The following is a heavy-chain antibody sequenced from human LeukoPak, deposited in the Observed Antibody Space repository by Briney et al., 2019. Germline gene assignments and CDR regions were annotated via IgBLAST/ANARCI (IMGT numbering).Heavy chain of an antibody. CDR2: ISVNGGKT. D-gene: IGHD2-15*01. CDR1: GFTFGNYA. Sequence: PGGSLRLSCATLGFTFGNYAMNWVRQAPGKGLERVSAISVNGGKTYYSVSVKGRFTISRDNSRNTLSLQMSGLRADDTAIYYCVELTASLSDCRSDFWGQGTLVTVSS. V-gene: IGHV3-23*01. CDR3: VELTASLSDCRSDF. J-gene: IGHJ4*02.